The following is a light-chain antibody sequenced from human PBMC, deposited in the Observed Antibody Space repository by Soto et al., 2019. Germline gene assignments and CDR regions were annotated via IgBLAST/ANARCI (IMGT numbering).Light chain of an antibody. J-gene: IGKJ5*01. CDR2: GAS. Sequence: QSPGTLSLSPGERATLSCRASQSVSSSYLAWYQQKPGQAPRLLIYGASSRATGIPDRFSGSGSGTDFTLAISRLEPEDFAVYYCQQYGSSPMYTFGQGTRLEIK. CDR1: QSVSSSY. CDR3: QQYGSSPMYT. V-gene: IGKV3-20*01.